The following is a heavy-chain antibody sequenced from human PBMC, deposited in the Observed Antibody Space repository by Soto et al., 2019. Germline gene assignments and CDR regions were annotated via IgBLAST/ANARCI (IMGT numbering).Heavy chain of an antibody. V-gene: IGHV4-39*01. CDR2: IYYSGST. D-gene: IGHD2-21*02. CDR1: GGSIISSSYF. J-gene: IGHJ5*02. Sequence: SETLSLTCSVSGGSIISSSYFWGWIRQPPGKGLEWIGSIYYSGSTYYNPSLKSRVTVSVDTSKNQFSLKLSSVTAADTAVYYCARHPSDFWFDPWGQGTLVTV. CDR3: ARHPSDFWFDP.